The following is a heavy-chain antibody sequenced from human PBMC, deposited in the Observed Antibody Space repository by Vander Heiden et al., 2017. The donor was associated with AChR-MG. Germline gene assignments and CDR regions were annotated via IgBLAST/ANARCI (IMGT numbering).Heavy chain of an antibody. Sequence: QVQLQESGPGLVKPSQTLSLTCTVSGGSISSGGYYWNWIRQHPGKGLEWIGYIYYSGSTYYTPSLKSRVTISVDTSKNQFALKLSSVTAADTAVYYCARSGDYGDYVPYYYYGMDVWGQGTTVTVSS. D-gene: IGHD4-17*01. CDR3: ARSGDYGDYVPYYYYGMDV. J-gene: IGHJ6*02. CDR1: GGSISSGGYY. CDR2: IYYSGST. V-gene: IGHV4-31*03.